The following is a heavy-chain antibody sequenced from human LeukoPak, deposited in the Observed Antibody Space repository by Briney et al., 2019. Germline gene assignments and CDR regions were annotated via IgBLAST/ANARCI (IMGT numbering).Heavy chain of an antibody. CDR2: INPSGGTT. Sequence: ASVKVSCKASGYTFTNYYMHWVRQAPGQGLEWMGIINPSGGTTSYAQKFQGRVTMTRDTSTSTVYMELSSLRSEDTAVYFCARRCDTSSYYTYYFDYWGQGTLVTVSS. CDR1: GYTFTNYY. D-gene: IGHD3-22*01. CDR3: ARRCDTSSYYTYYFDY. V-gene: IGHV1-46*01. J-gene: IGHJ4*02.